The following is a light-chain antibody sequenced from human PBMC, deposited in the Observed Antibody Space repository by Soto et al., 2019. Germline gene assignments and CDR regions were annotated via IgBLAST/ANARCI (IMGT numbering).Light chain of an antibody. V-gene: IGLV6-57*01. CDR3: QSYATSSVV. J-gene: IGLJ2*01. Sequence: NFMLTQPHSVSESPGKTVTISCTRSSGSIASNYVQWYQQRPGSSPTTVIYGDNQRPSGVPDRFSGSIDSSSNTASLTISGLETEDEADYYCQSYATSSVVFGGGTKLTVL. CDR1: SGSIASNY. CDR2: GDN.